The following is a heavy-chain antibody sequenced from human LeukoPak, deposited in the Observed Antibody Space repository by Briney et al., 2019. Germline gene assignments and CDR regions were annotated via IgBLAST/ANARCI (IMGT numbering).Heavy chain of an antibody. V-gene: IGHV3-74*03. J-gene: IGHJ4*02. Sequence: GGSLRLSCAASGFTLSSYWMHWVRQAPGKGLVWVSRINSDGSSTTYADSVKGRFTISRDNAKSTLYLQMNSLRVEDTAVYYCAREGRVSGYDFDCWGQGTLVTVSS. D-gene: IGHD5-12*01. CDR3: AREGRVSGYDFDC. CDR1: GFTLSSYW. CDR2: INSDGSST.